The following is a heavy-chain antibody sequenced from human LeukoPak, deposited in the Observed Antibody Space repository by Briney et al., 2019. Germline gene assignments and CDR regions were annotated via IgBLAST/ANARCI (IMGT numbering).Heavy chain of an antibody. D-gene: IGHD5-18*01. Sequence: GGSLRLSCAASGFTFSSYAMSWVRQAPGKGLEGVAAISGSGGSKYYEDSVKGRFTISRDNSKNTLYLQMNSLRAEDTAVYYCAKEIRAAMVFRPFDYWGQGTLVTVSS. CDR3: AKEIRAAMVFRPFDY. CDR2: ISGSGGSK. V-gene: IGHV3-23*01. CDR1: GFTFSSYA. J-gene: IGHJ4*02.